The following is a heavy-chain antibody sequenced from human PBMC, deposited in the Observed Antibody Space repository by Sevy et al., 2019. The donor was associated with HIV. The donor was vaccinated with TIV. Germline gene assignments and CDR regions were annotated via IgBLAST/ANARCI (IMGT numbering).Heavy chain of an antibody. CDR1: GFTLSSYG. D-gene: IGHD3-16*01. V-gene: IGHV3-30*18. CDR3: AKDLGDGYNVDY. CDR2: ISYDGSNK. J-gene: IGHJ4*02. Sequence: GGSLRLSCAASGFTLSSYGMHWVRQAPGKGLEWVAVISYDGSNKYYANSVKGRFTISRDNSKNTLYLQMNSLRAEDTAVYYCAKDLGDGYNVDYWGQGSLVTVSS.